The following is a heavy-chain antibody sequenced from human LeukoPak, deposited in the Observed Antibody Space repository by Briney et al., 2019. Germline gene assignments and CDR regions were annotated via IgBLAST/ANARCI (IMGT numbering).Heavy chain of an antibody. J-gene: IGHJ5*02. D-gene: IGHD3-22*01. Sequence: SETLSLTCTVSGRSIRSYYWSWIRHPPAKGLEWIPRNSYSESTKYNLVLKSRVTISVDTSKNQLSLKLSSVTAADTAVYYCAREPGFDSSGYLNWFDPWGQGTLVTVSS. CDR3: AREPGFDSSGYLNWFDP. CDR1: GRSIRSYY. CDR2: NSYSEST. V-gene: IGHV4-59*01.